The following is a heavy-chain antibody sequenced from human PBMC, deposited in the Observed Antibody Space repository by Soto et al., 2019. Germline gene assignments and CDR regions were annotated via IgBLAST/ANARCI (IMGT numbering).Heavy chain of an antibody. V-gene: IGHV4-39*01. CDR1: GGSISSTNSY. CDR2: IYSNVVT. D-gene: IGHD2-8*01. CDR3: ARGVYAQLHYVS. J-gene: IGHJ4*02. Sequence: QLQLQESGPGLVKPSETLSLTCTVSGGSISSTNSYWGWIRQPPGKGLDWIGIIYSNVVTSYSPSRGSRVTKSRDTPNNQVSMRLNSVRAADTALYYCARGVYAQLHYVSWGLGTLVTVSS.